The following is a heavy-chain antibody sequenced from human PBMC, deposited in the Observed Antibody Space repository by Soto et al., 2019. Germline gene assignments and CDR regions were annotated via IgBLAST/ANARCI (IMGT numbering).Heavy chain of an antibody. V-gene: IGHV1-69*06. CDR1: GGTSTRYA. CDR3: NRGSEYDLWSGYL. J-gene: IGHJ4*02. CDR2: IVPMFGTS. Sequence: QERLVQSGAEVRKPGSSVKVSCKVTGGTSTRYAINWVRQAPGQGLEWMGGIVPMFGTSKYAQKFQGRVTITADTSTNIAYMELRSLRSDDTAVYYCNRGSEYDLWSGYLWGQGTLVSVSS. D-gene: IGHD3-3*01.